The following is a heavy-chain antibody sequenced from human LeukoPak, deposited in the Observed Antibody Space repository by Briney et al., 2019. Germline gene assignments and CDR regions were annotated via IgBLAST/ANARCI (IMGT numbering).Heavy chain of an antibody. J-gene: IGHJ4*02. D-gene: IGHD5-18*01. V-gene: IGHV3-21*01. Sequence: RSGGSLRLSCAASGFTFSSYSMNWVRQAPGKGLEWVSSISSSSSYIYYADSVKGRFTISRDNAKNSLYLQMNSLRAEDTAVYYCARDRGYSYGLVGYWGQGTLVTVSS. CDR2: ISSSSSYI. CDR1: GFTFSSYS. CDR3: ARDRGYSYGLVGY.